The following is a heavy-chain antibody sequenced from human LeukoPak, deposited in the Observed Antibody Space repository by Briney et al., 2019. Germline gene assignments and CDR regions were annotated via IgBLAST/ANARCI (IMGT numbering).Heavy chain of an antibody. CDR1: GYTFSGYY. V-gene: IGHV1-2*02. J-gene: IGHJ4*02. D-gene: IGHD3-9*01. CDR2: IDPKSGGT. Sequence: ASVKVSCKASGYTFSGYYTHWVRQAPGQGLEWMGWIDPKSGGTNEAQKFHDRVTMTRDTSIRTAYMEVSRLRSDDTAVYYCARSPDILTGENFDYWGQGTLVTVPS. CDR3: ARSPDILTGENFDY.